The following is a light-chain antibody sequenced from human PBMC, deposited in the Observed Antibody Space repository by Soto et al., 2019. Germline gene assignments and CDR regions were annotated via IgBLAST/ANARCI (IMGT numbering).Light chain of an antibody. CDR1: QSVSTS. CDR3: QQSDSTPPT. J-gene: IGKJ2*01. V-gene: IGKV1-39*01. CDR2: GVS. Sequence: DIQMTQSPSSLSASVGDRVTLTCRAGQSVSTSLNWYQQKPGKAPNLLIYGVSTLQSGVPSRFSGSGSGTEFTLTISDLQPEDFATYYCQQSDSTPPTFGQGTRLEIK.